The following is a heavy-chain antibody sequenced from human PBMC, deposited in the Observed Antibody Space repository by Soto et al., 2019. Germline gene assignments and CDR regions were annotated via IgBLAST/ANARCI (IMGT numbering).Heavy chain of an antibody. J-gene: IGHJ4*02. CDR2: IYYSGST. CDR3: ARQGGWLQALDY. Sequence: QVQLQESGPGLVKPSETLSLTCTVSGDSISSYYWSWIRQPPGKGLEWIGYIYYSGSTKYNPSLRRRVTMSVDTSKNQVALILGSMTAADTAVYYCARQGGWLQALDYWGQGTLVTVSS. V-gene: IGHV4-59*08. CDR1: GDSISSYY. D-gene: IGHD5-12*01.